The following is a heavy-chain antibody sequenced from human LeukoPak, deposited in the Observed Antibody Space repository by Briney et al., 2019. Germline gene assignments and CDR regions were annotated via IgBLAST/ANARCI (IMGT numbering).Heavy chain of an antibody. CDR1: GYSFTSYW. Sequence: GESLKISCKGSGYSFTSYWIGWVRQMPGKGLEWMGIIYPGDSDTRYSPSFQGQVTISADKSISTAYLQWSSLKASDTAMYYCARQRLGYCSSTSCYHYYYYYMDVWGKGTTVTVSS. CDR2: IYPGDSDT. V-gene: IGHV5-51*01. CDR3: ARQRLGYCSSTSCYHYYYYYMDV. D-gene: IGHD2-2*01. J-gene: IGHJ6*03.